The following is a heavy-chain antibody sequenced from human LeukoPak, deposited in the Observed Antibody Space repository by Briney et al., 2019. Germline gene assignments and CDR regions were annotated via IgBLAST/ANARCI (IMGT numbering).Heavy chain of an antibody. CDR1: GFTFRSHW. V-gene: IGHV3-74*03. CDR3: AREYRVRGNSAFDI. J-gene: IGHJ3*02. D-gene: IGHD3-10*01. CDR2: INRDGSST. Sequence: GGSLRLSCAASGFTFRSHWMHWVRQAPGKGLVWVSLINRDGSSTKCEDSVRGRFTISRDKAKNTLYLQMNNLRAEDTAVYYCAREYRVRGNSAFDIWGQGTMVTVSS.